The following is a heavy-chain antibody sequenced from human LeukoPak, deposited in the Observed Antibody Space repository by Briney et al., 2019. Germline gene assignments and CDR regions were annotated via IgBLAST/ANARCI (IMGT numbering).Heavy chain of an antibody. CDR1: GFTFGDYA. J-gene: IGHJ3*02. Sequence: GGSLRLSCTASGFTFGDYAMSWFRQAPGKGLEWVSSIDSSSSSIYYANSVKGRFTISRDNAQNSLYLQMNSLRADDTAVYYCAREQSGSYPEAFDIWGQGTMVTVSS. V-gene: IGHV3-21*01. CDR2: IDSSSSSI. CDR3: AREQSGSYPEAFDI. D-gene: IGHD1-26*01.